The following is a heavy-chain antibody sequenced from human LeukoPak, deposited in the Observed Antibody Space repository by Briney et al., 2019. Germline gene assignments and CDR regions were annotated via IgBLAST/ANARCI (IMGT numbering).Heavy chain of an antibody. CDR1: GYTFTSYD. V-gene: IGHV1-8*01. CDR3: ARGGYGELLYYYYMDV. Sequence: ASVKVSCKASGYTFTSYDINWVRQATGQGLEWMGWMNPNSGNTGYAQKFQGRVTMTRNTSISTAYMELSSLRSEDTAVYYCARGGYGELLYYYYMDVWGKGTTVTISS. J-gene: IGHJ6*03. CDR2: MNPNSGNT. D-gene: IGHD1-26*01.